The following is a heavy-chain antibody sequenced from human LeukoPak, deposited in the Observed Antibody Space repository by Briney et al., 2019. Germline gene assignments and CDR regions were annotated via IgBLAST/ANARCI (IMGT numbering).Heavy chain of an antibody. V-gene: IGHV4-30-2*01. CDR3: ALDPYYDSSGYYFDY. Sequence: PSETLSLTCAVPGGSISSGGYSWSWIRQPPGKGLEWIGYIYHSGSTYYNPSLKSRVTISVDTSKNQFSLKLSSVTAADTAVYYCALDPYYDSSGYYFDYWGQGTLVTVSS. J-gene: IGHJ4*02. CDR2: IYHSGST. CDR1: GGSISSGGYS. D-gene: IGHD3-22*01.